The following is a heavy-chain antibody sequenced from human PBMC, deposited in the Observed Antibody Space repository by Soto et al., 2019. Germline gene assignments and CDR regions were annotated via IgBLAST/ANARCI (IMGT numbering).Heavy chain of an antibody. D-gene: IGHD6-19*01. CDR1: GGSISSYY. CDR3: ARGSYNSGWYCES. CDR2: IYYSGST. J-gene: IGHJ4*02. Sequence: QVQLQESGPGLVKPSETLSLTCTVSGGSISSYYWSWIRQPPGKGLEWIGYIYYSGSTNYNPSLKSRVTITLGTSKKQFYLKLTSVTAADTAVYYCARGSYNSGWYCESWGQGAPVTVSS. V-gene: IGHV4-59*01.